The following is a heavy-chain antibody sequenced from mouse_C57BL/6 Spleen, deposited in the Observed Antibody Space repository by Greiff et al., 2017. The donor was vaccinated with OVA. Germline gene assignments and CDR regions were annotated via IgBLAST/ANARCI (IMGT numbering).Heavy chain of an antibody. CDR3: ARGTGNLDY. CDR1: GYTFTSYW. V-gene: IGHV1-61*01. Sequence: VKLQQPGAELVRPGSSVKLSCKASGYTFTSYWMDWVKQRPGQGLEWIGNIYPSDSETPYNQQFKDKATLTVDKSSSTAYMQLSSLTSEDSAVYYCARGTGNLDYWGQGTTLTVSS. CDR2: IYPSDSET. D-gene: IGHD4-1*01. J-gene: IGHJ2*01.